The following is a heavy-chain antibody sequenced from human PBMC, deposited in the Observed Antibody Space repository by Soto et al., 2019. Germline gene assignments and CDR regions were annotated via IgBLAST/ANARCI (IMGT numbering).Heavy chain of an antibody. CDR2: ISGSGGST. Sequence: EVQLLESGGGLVQPGGSLRLSCAASGFTFSSYAMSWVRQAPGKGLEWVSAISGSGGSTYYADSVKGRFTISRDNSKNTLYLQMNSLRAEDTAVYYCAKDPGLIAARPGGVFDYWGQGTLVTVSS. J-gene: IGHJ4*02. V-gene: IGHV3-23*01. CDR1: GFTFSSYA. CDR3: AKDPGLIAARPGGVFDY. D-gene: IGHD6-6*01.